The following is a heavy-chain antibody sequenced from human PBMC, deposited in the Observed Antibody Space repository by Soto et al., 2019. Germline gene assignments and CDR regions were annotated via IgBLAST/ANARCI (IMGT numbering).Heavy chain of an antibody. V-gene: IGHV3-23*01. CDR3: ATWELLWDDAFDI. CDR1: GFTFSSYA. D-gene: IGHD1-26*01. Sequence: EVQLLESGGGLVQPGGSLRLSCAASGFTFSSYAMSWVRQAPGKGLEWVSAISGSGGSTYYADSVKGRFTISRDNSKNTLYLQMNSLRAEDTAVYYCATWELLWDDAFDIWGQGTMVTVSS. J-gene: IGHJ3*02. CDR2: ISGSGGST.